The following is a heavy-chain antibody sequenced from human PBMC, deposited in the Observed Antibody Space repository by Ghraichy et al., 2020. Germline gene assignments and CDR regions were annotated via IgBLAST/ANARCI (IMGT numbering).Heavy chain of an antibody. CDR1: GFSYSNYV. CDR2: MSYDGSNR. J-gene: IGHJ6*02. V-gene: IGHV3-30*04. Sequence: GGSLRLSCAASGFSYSNYVIHWVRQAPGKGLEWVAVMSYDGSNRYYAASVKGRFTISRDSPKNTLYLQMNSLRLDDTGVYYCATEEDQGDNSLKYYYGMDVWGQRTTVIVSS. D-gene: IGHD2-21*02. CDR3: ATEEDQGDNSLKYYYGMDV.